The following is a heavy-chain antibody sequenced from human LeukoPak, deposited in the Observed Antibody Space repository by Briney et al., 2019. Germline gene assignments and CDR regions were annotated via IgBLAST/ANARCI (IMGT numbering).Heavy chain of an antibody. D-gene: IGHD3-22*01. CDR2: ISSSSSTI. CDR1: GFTFSGYS. Sequence: GGSLRLSCAASGFTFSGYSMNWVRQAPGKGLEWVSYISSSSSTIYYADSVKGRFTISRDNAKNSLYLQMNSLRAEDTAVYYCARSGYYYDSSGYQYWGQGTLVTVSS. V-gene: IGHV3-48*01. CDR3: ARSGYYYDSSGYQY. J-gene: IGHJ4*02.